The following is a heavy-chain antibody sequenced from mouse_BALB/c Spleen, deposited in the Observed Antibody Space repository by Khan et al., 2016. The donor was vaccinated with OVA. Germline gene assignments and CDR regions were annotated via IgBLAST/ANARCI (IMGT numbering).Heavy chain of an antibody. J-gene: IGHJ3*01. D-gene: IGHD1-3*01. CDR3: ARGSGNSRFAY. V-gene: IGHV1S137*01. Sequence: QVQLQQSGAELVRPGVSVKISCKGSGYTFTDYAMHWVKQSHAKSLEWIGVISTYYGDADYNQKFKGKSTMTVDTSSSPAYMELARLTSEDSAIYYCARGSGNSRFAYWGQGTLVTVSA. CDR1: GYTFTDYA. CDR2: ISTYYGDA.